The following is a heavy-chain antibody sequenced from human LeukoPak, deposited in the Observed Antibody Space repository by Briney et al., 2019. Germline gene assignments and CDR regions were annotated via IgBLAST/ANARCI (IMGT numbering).Heavy chain of an antibody. Sequence: GESLKISCKGSGYSFTNYWIGWVRQMPGKGLEWMGIIYPGDSDTRYSPSFQGQVTISADKSISPAYLQWSSLKASDTAMYYCARTNSGQSYYIDCWGQGTLVTVSS. J-gene: IGHJ4*02. D-gene: IGHD1-1*01. CDR2: IYPGDSDT. CDR3: ARTNSGQSYYIDC. CDR1: GYSFTNYW. V-gene: IGHV5-51*01.